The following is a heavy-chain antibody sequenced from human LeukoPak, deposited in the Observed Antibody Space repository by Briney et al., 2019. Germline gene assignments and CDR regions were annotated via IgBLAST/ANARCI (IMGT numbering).Heavy chain of an antibody. V-gene: IGHV1-69*06. CDR3: ARVLGGPYDSSGYYYPQDY. Sequence: SVKVSCKASGGTFSSYAISWVRQAPGQGLEWMGGIIPIFGTANYAQKFQGRVTITADKSTSTAYMELRSLRSDDTAVYYCARVLGGPYDSSGYYYPQDYWGQGTLVTVSS. D-gene: IGHD3-22*01. CDR1: GGTFSSYA. J-gene: IGHJ4*02. CDR2: IIPIFGTA.